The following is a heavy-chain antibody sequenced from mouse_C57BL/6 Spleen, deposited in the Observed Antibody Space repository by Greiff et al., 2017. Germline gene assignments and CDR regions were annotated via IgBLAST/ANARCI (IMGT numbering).Heavy chain of an antibody. V-gene: IGHV2-6*03. CDR2: IWSDGST. J-gene: IGHJ3*01. CDR1: GFSLTSYG. Sequence: VQLVESGPGLVAPSQSLSITCTVSGFSLTSYGVHWVRQPTGKGLEWLVVIWSDGSTTYNSALKSRLSISKDNSKSQVCLKMNRLQTDDTAMYYCARGPYYGSSPAWFAYWGQGTLVTVSA. CDR3: ARGPYYGSSPAWFAY. D-gene: IGHD1-1*01.